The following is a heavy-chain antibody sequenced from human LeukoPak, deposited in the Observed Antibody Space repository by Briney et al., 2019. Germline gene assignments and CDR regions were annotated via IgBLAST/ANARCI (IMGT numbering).Heavy chain of an antibody. D-gene: IGHD3-10*01. CDR2: IRSKAYGGTT. V-gene: IGHV3-49*04. Sequence: GGSLRLSCTASGFTFGDYAMSWVRQAPGKGLEWVGFIRSKAYGGTTEYAASVKGRFTISRDDSKSIAYLQMNSLKTEDTAVYYCTRDFPRLLWFGESHYFDYWGQGTLVTVSS. CDR3: TRDFPRLLWFGESHYFDY. CDR1: GFTFGDYA. J-gene: IGHJ4*02.